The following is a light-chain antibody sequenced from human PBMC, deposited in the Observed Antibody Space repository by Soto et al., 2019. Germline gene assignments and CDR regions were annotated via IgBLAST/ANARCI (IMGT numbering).Light chain of an antibody. V-gene: IGKV1-8*01. Sequence: AIRMTQSPSSLSASTGDRVTITCRASQGISSYLAWYQQKPGKAPKLLIYAASTLQSGVPSRFGGSGSGTDFTLTISCLQSEDFATYYCQQYYSYGTFGQGTKVDIK. CDR1: QGISSY. CDR3: QQYYSYGT. CDR2: AAS. J-gene: IGKJ1*01.